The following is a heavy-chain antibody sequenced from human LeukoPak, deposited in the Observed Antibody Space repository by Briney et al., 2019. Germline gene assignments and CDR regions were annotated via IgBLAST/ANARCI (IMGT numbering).Heavy chain of an antibody. CDR1: GFTFSSYW. CDR2: IKQDGSEK. D-gene: IGHD5-12*01. Sequence: GGSLRLSCAASGFTFSSYWMSWVRQAPGKGLEWVANIKQDGSEKYYVDSVKGRFTISRDNAKNSLYLQMNSLRAEDTAVYYCARARRYSGYENYFDYWGQGTLVTVSS. CDR3: ARARRYSGYENYFDY. V-gene: IGHV3-7*03. J-gene: IGHJ4*02.